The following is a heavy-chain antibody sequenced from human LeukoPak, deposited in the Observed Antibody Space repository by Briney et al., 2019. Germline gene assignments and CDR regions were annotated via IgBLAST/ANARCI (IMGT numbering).Heavy chain of an antibody. CDR1: GFIVSSSY. V-gene: IGHV3-53*01. Sequence: PGGSLRLSCAASGFIVSSSYMIWVRQAPGKGLEWVSVIYSGGSTYYADSVKGRLTISRDNSKNTLYLQMKSLRGDDTAVYYFARGGGDYWGQGTLVTVS. D-gene: IGHD2-15*01. CDR2: IYSGGST. CDR3: ARGGGDY. J-gene: IGHJ4*02.